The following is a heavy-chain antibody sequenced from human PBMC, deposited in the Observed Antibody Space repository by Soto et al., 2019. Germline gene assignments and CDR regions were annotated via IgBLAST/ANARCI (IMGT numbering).Heavy chain of an antibody. J-gene: IGHJ6*03. V-gene: IGHV1-58*01. D-gene: IGHD1-20*01. CDR2: IEVGNGNT. CDR1: GFTFTSSA. CDR3: ARDGVTGTHYYYYMDV. Sequence: SVKVSCKASGFTFTSSAVQWVRQARGQRLEWIGWIEVGNGNTIYSQKFQDRVTIARDIFTSTAYMELSSLRPEDTAVYYCARDGVTGTHYYYYMDVWGKGTTVTVSS.